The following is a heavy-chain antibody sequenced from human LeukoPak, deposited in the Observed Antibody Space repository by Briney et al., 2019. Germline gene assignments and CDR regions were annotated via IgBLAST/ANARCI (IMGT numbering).Heavy chain of an antibody. CDR2: MKGDGSEI. J-gene: IGHJ4*02. V-gene: IGHV3-7*01. D-gene: IGHD3-10*01. CDR1: GFTFSTYW. CDR3: AREGNYYGSGSPVDY. Sequence: GGSLSLSCAASGFTFSTYWMTWVRQAPGKGLEWVANMKGDGSEIYYVDSVKGRFTISRDNAKNLLYLQMNSLRAEDTAVYYCAREGNYYGSGSPVDYWGQGTLVTVSS.